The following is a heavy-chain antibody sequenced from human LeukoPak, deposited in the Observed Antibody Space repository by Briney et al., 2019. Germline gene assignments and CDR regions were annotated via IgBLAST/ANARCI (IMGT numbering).Heavy chain of an antibody. Sequence: PGGSLRLSCAASGFTFSDYNMSWIREAPGKGLEWIPYISNGAVTRYYADSVKGRFSISRDNAKKSLYLQMNSLRAEDTAVYYCATHYENVWGNVDWGQGTLVTVSS. CDR1: GFTFSDYN. V-gene: IGHV3-11*01. CDR2: ISNGAVTR. J-gene: IGHJ4*02. CDR3: ATHYENVWGNVD. D-gene: IGHD3-16*01.